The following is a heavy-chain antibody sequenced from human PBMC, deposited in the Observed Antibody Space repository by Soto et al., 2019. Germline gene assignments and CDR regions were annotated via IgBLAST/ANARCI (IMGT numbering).Heavy chain of an antibody. V-gene: IGHV4-34*01. J-gene: IGHJ4*02. Sequence: SETLSLTCAVYGGSFSGYYWSWIRQPPGKGLEWIGEINHSGSTHYNPSLKSRVTISVDTSKNQFSLKLSSVTAADTAVYYCARGGLYSSSSPDYWGQGTLVTAPQ. CDR1: GGSFSGYY. CDR3: ARGGLYSSSSPDY. CDR2: INHSGST. D-gene: IGHD6-6*01.